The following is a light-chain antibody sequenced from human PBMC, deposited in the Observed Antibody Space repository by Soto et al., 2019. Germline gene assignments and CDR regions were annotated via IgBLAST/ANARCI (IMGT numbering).Light chain of an antibody. J-gene: IGKJ5*01. CDR1: QDISNR. CDR3: QQYDNLPIT. CDR2: SAS. V-gene: IGKV1-33*01. Sequence: DIQVPQSPSAMSAAVGDRVTITCRTSQDISNRLGWFQQRPGKAPKRLISSASTLETGVPSRFSGSGSGTDFTFTISSLQPEDIATYYCQQYDNLPITFGQGTRLEIK.